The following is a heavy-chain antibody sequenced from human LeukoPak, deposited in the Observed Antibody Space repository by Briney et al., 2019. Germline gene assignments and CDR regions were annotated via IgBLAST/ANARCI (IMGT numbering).Heavy chain of an antibody. J-gene: IGHJ5*02. CDR2: ISWNSGSI. V-gene: IGHV3-9*01. D-gene: IGHD3-9*01. CDR3: AKDMSHDILTGYTFDP. CDR1: GFTFDDYA. Sequence: GGSLRLSCAASGFTFDDYAMHWVRQAPGKGLEWVSGISWNSGSIGYADSVKGRFTISRDNAKNSLYLQMNSLRAEDTALYYCAKDMSHDILTGYTFDPWGQGTLVTVSS.